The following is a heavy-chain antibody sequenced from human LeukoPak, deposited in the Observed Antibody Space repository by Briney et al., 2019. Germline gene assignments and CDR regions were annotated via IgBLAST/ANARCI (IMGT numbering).Heavy chain of an antibody. V-gene: IGHV1-18*01. D-gene: IGHD1-26*01. CDR2: ISAYNGNT. CDR1: GYTFTSYG. J-gene: IGHJ4*02. CDR3: ARDHTGMGASGY. Sequence: ASVKVSCKASGYTFTSYGISWVRQAPGQGLEWMGWISAYNGNTNYAQKLQGRVTMTTDTSTSTAYMKLRSLRSDDTAVYYCARDHTGMGASGYWGQGTLVTVSS.